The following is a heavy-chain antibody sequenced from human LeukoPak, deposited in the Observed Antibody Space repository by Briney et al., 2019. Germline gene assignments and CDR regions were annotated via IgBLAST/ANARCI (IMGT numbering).Heavy chain of an antibody. CDR3: AREDVLRYFDWLLYGAFDI. Sequence: ASVKVSCKASGYTFTGCYMHWVRHAPGQGLERMGWINPNSGGTNYAQKFQCRVTMTSDTSISTAYMELSRLRSDDTAVYYCAREDVLRYFDWLLYGAFDIWGQGTMVTVSS. V-gene: IGHV1-2*02. CDR2: INPNSGGT. J-gene: IGHJ3*02. D-gene: IGHD3-9*01. CDR1: GYTFTGCY.